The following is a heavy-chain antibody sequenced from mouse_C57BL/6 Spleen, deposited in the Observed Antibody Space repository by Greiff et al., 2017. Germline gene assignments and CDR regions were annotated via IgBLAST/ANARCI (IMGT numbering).Heavy chain of an antibody. V-gene: IGHV1-82*01. CDR2: IYPGDGDT. Sequence: VQLQQSGPELVKPGASVKISCKASGYAFSSSWMNWVKQRPGKGLEWIGRIYPGDGDTNYNGKFKGKATLTADKSSSTAYMQFSSLTSEDSAIYYCARGDDYDFDYWGQGTTRTVSS. D-gene: IGHD2-4*01. CDR3: ARGDDYDFDY. CDR1: GYAFSSSW. J-gene: IGHJ2*01.